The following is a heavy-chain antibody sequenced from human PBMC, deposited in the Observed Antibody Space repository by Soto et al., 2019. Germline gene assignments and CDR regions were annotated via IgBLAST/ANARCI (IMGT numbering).Heavy chain of an antibody. V-gene: IGHV1-18*01. CDR3: AIIRSGDYSDFDY. D-gene: IGHD4-4*01. CDR2: IRPNDGHT. Sequence: ASVKVSCKGLGYTFTSYGISWVRQAPGQGLEWMGWIRPNDGHTNYAQKFQDRVTMTRDTSTTTVYMDLRSLGSDDTAVYYCAIIRSGDYSDFDYWGQGTLVTVSS. J-gene: IGHJ4*02. CDR1: GYTFTSYG.